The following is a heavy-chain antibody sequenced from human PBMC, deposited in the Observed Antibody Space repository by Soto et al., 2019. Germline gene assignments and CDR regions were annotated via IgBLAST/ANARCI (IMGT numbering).Heavy chain of an antibody. Sequence: SVKVSCKASGGTFSSYAISWVRQAPGQGLEWMGGIIPIFGTANYAQKFQGRVTITADESTSTAYMELRSLRSENTAVYYCARETDSGYDSNSPYFNYWGQGTLVTVSS. D-gene: IGHD5-12*01. J-gene: IGHJ4*02. V-gene: IGHV1-69*13. CDR1: GGTFSSYA. CDR3: ARETDSGYDSNSPYFNY. CDR2: IIPIFGTA.